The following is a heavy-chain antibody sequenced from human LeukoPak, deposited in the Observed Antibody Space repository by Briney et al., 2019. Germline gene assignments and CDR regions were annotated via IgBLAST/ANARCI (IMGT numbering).Heavy chain of an antibody. D-gene: IGHD3-10*01. J-gene: IGHJ4*02. V-gene: IGHV4-38-2*02. CDR1: GY. CDR2: IYHSGST. Sequence: PSETLSLTCAVAGYWGWIRQPPGKGLEWIGSIYHSGSTYYNPSLKSRVTISVDTSKNQFSLKLSSVTAADTAVYYCARDLSVFGYLGQGTLVTVSS. CDR3: ARDLSVFGY.